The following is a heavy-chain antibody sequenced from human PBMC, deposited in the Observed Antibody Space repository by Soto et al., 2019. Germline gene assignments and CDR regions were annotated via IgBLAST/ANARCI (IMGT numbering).Heavy chain of an antibody. J-gene: IGHJ4*02. CDR2: IIPIFYTT. V-gene: IGHV1-69*06. CDR3: ASRNSGNDY. Sequence: QVLLVQSGAEVKKPGSSVKVSCKASGGTFSSYTINWVRQAPGQGLEWMGGIIPIFYTTNYAQKFQARVTITADKSTSTAYMELSSLRSEDTAVYYCASRNSGNDYWGQGTLVTVSS. D-gene: IGHD6-19*01. CDR1: GGTFSSYT.